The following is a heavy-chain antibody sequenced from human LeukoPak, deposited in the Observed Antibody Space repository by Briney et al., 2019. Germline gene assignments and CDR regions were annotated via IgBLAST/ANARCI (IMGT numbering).Heavy chain of an antibody. CDR3: ARRNSWYYGSSGYARPEVYEI. Sequence: PSETLSLTCTVSGGSISSYYWSWLRQPPGKGLEWIGYIYYSGSTNYNPSLKSRVTISVDTSKNQFSLKLSSVTAADTAVYYCARRNSWYYGSSGYARPEVYEIWGQGTMVTVSS. J-gene: IGHJ3*02. V-gene: IGHV4-59*08. CDR2: IYYSGST. CDR1: GGSISSYY. D-gene: IGHD3-22*01.